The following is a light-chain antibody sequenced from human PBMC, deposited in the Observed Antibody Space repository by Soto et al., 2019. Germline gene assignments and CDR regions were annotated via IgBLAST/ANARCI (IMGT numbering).Light chain of an antibody. CDR2: VNS. CDR3: QSYDSSLSAVV. J-gene: IGLJ2*01. CDR1: SSNIGAGYD. V-gene: IGLV1-40*01. Sequence: QSVLTQPPSVSGAPGQRVTISCTGSSSNIGAGYDVHWYQQLPGTAPKLLIYVNSNRPSGVPDRFSGSKSSTSASLAITGLQAEDEADYYCQSYDSSLSAVVFGGGTKLTVL.